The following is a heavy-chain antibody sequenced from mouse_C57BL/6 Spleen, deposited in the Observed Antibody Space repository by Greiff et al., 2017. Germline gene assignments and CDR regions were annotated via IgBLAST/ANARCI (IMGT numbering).Heavy chain of an antibody. J-gene: IGHJ2*01. V-gene: IGHV1-42*01. CDR3: ARKDYGYSPYYFDY. CDR2: INPSTGGT. Sequence: VQLQQSGPELVKPGASVKISCKASGYSFTGYYMNWVKQSPEKSLEWIGEINPSTGGTTYNQKFKAKATLTVDKSSSTTYMQLKSLTSEDSAVYYCARKDYGYSPYYFDYWGQGTTLTVSS. CDR1: GYSFTGYY. D-gene: IGHD2-2*01.